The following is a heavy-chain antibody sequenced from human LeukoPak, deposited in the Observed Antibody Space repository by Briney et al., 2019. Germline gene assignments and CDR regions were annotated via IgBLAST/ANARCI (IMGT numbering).Heavy chain of an antibody. CDR1: GGPIDSHY. Sequence: SETLSLTCTVSGGPIDSHYWSWIRQPPGKGLEWIAYIYYSGDTSYNPSLKSRVTMSVDTSKNQFSLKLSSVTAADTAVYYCAGGNWLVGRNWGQGTLVTVSS. V-gene: IGHV4-59*11. D-gene: IGHD6-6*01. CDR3: AGGNWLVGRN. J-gene: IGHJ4*02. CDR2: IYYSGDT.